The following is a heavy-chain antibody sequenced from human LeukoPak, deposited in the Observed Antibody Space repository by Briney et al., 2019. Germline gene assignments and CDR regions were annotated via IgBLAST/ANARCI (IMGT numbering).Heavy chain of an antibody. D-gene: IGHD3-10*01. J-gene: IGHJ6*03. CDR2: ISSTSSTI. CDR1: GFTLSTYS. CDR3: ARGPRITLVRGGQWYYYMDV. V-gene: IGHV3-48*01. Sequence: PGGSLRLSCAASGFTLSTYSMNWVRQVPGKGLEWVSYISSTSSTIYYADSVKGRFTISRDNAKNSLYLQMNSLRAEDTAVYYCARGPRITLVRGGQWYYYMDVWGKGTTVTISS.